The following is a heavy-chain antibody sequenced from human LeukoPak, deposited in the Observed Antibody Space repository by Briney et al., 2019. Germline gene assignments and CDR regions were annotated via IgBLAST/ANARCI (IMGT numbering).Heavy chain of an antibody. CDR2: IKQDGSEN. CDR3: ARDRPPYGSGSYYNM. CDR1: GFTFSSYW. D-gene: IGHD3-10*01. J-gene: IGHJ4*02. V-gene: IGHV3-7*01. Sequence: GGSLRLSCAASGFTFSSYWMSWVRQAPGKGLEWVANIKQDGSENSYVDSVKGRFTISRDNAKNSLYLQMKSLRAEDTAVYFCARDRPPYGSGSYYNMWGQGTLVTVSS.